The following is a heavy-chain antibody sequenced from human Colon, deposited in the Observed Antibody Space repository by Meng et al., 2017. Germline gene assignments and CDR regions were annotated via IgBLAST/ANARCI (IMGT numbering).Heavy chain of an antibody. V-gene: IGHV3-66*02. CDR3: ARLEWEPTALFDY. D-gene: IGHD1-26*01. Sequence: GESLKISCAASGFTVSSNYMSWVRQAPGKGLEWVSVSYSGGSTYYADSVKGRFTISRDNSKNTLYLQMNSLRAEDTAVYYCARLEWEPTALFDYWGQGTLVTVSS. CDR2: SYSGGST. CDR1: GFTVSSNY. J-gene: IGHJ4*02.